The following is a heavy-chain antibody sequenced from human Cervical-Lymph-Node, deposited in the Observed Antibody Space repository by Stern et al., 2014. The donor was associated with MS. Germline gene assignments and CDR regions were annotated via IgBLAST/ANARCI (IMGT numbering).Heavy chain of an antibody. V-gene: IGHV5-51*01. CDR1: GYIFTTYW. J-gene: IGHJ4*02. CDR3: ATGKTPTYHN. Sequence: EVQLVESGAEVKKPGESLTISCKASGYIFTTYWIAWVRQLPGQGLEWMGIIYPGDSDTRYSPSFQGQVTILVDKSISTAFLQWTSLKASDSAFYYCATGKTPTYHNWGQGTLFSVSS. CDR2: IYPGDSDT. D-gene: IGHD1-14*01.